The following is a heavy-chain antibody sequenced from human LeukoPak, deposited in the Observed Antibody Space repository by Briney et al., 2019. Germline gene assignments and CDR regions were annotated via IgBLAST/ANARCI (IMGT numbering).Heavy chain of an antibody. CDR2: IYTSGST. D-gene: IGHD3-10*01. Sequence: SETLSLTCTVSGGSISSYYWSWIRQPAGKGLEWIGRIYTSGSTNYNPSLKSRVTMSGDTSKNQFSLKLSSVNAADTAVYYCARITHYYGSGSYYPYYYYYMDVWGKGTTVTVSS. J-gene: IGHJ6*03. CDR3: ARITHYYGSGSYYPYYYYYMDV. CDR1: GGSISSYY. V-gene: IGHV4-4*07.